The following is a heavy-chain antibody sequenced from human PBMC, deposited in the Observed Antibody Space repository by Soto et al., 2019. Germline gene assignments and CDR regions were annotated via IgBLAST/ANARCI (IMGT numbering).Heavy chain of an antibody. CDR1: GFTFSSYG. Sequence: PGGSLRLSCAASGFTFSSYGMHWVRQAPGKGLEWVAVISYDGSNKYYADSVKGRFTISRDNSKNTLYLQMNSLRAEDTAVYYCEKDIHSFTKGGVPFDSWGQGTLVTVSS. D-gene: IGHD1-1*01. V-gene: IGHV3-30*18. CDR2: ISYDGSNK. J-gene: IGHJ4*02. CDR3: EKDIHSFTKGGVPFDS.